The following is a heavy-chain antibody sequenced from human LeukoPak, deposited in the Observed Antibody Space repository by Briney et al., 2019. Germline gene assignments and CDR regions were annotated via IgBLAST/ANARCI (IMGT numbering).Heavy chain of an antibody. CDR1: GFTFSSYA. CDR3: VRGRYYYDTSGYLDY. Sequence: SGGSLRLSCAASGFTFSSYAMHWVRQAPGKGLEWVAVISYDGSNKYYADSVKGRFTISRDNSKNTLYLQMNSLRAEDTALYYCVRGRYYYDTSGYLDYWGQGTLVTVSS. V-gene: IGHV3-30-3*01. J-gene: IGHJ4*02. D-gene: IGHD3-22*01. CDR2: ISYDGSNK.